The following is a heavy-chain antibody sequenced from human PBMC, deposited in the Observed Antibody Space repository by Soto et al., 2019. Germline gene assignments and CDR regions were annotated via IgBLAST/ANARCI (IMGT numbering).Heavy chain of an antibody. CDR2: ISDSGDST. Sequence: EVQLLESGGGLVQPGGSLRLSCAASGFTFSSYVMSWVRQAPGKGLEWVSSISDSGDSTYNADSVKGRFTISRDNSKNTLYLQMNSLRADDTAVYYCAKDLGVYSSRWYSAPIDPWGQGTLVIVSS. D-gene: IGHD6-13*01. CDR1: GFTFSSYV. J-gene: IGHJ5*02. V-gene: IGHV3-23*01. CDR3: AKDLGVYSSRWYSAPIDP.